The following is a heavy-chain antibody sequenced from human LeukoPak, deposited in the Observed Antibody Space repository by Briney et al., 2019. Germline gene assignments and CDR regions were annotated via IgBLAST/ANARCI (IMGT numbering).Heavy chain of an antibody. CDR2: ISSSSSYI. V-gene: IGHV3-21*01. D-gene: IGHD6-19*01. J-gene: IGHJ3*02. CDR3: ARDPGSGWHRDAFDI. Sequence: GGSLRLSCAASGFTFSSYSMNWVRQAPGKGLEWVSSISSSSSYIYYADSVKGRFTISRDNAKNSLYLQMNSLRAEDTAVYYCARDPGSGWHRDAFDIWGQGTMVTVFS. CDR1: GFTFSSYS.